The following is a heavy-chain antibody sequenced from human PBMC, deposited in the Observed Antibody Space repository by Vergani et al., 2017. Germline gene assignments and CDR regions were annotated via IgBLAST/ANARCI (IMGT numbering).Heavy chain of an antibody. V-gene: IGHV4-31*03. CDR2: IYYSGST. CDR1: GGSISSGGYY. J-gene: IGHJ5*02. D-gene: IGHD2-2*01. CDR3: AINHLYCSSTSCRPNWFDH. Sequence: QVQLQESGPGLVKPSQTLSLTCTVSGGSISSGGYYWSWIRQHPGKGLEWIGYIYYSGSTYYNPSLKSRVTISVDTSKNQFSLKLSSVTAADTAVYYCAINHLYCSSTSCRPNWFDHWGQGTLVTVSS.